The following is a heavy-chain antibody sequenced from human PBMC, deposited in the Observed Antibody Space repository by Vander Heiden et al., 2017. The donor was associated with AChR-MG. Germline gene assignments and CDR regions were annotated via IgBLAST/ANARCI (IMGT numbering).Heavy chain of an antibody. V-gene: IGHV4-39*01. D-gene: IGHD6-13*01. CDR1: GGSISSSSYY. Sequence: QLQLQESGPGLVKPSETLSLTCTVSGGSISSSSYYWGWIRQPPGKGLEWIGSIYYSGSTYYNPSLKSRVTISVDTSKNQFSLKLSSVTAADTAVYYCARRASSCGLPCIFDYWGQGTLVTVSS. J-gene: IGHJ4*02. CDR3: ARRASSCGLPCIFDY. CDR2: IYYSGST.